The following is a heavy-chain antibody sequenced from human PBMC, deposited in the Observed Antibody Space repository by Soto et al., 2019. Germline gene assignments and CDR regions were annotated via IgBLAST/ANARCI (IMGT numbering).Heavy chain of an antibody. V-gene: IGHV3-23*01. CDR1: GFTFSSYA. CDR3: AKSSGNRIAAVNYYYYMDV. J-gene: IGHJ6*03. Sequence: PGGSLRLSCAASGFTFSSYAVSWVRQAPGKGLEWVSAISGTGASTYYADSVKGRFTISRDNSKNTLFLQMNSLRAEDTAVFYCAKSSGNRIAAVNYYYYMDVWGKGTTVTVSS. CDR2: ISGTGAST. D-gene: IGHD6-13*01.